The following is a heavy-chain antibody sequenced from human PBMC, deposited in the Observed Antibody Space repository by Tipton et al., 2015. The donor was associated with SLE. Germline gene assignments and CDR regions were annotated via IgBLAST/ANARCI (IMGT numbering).Heavy chain of an antibody. D-gene: IGHD3-22*01. CDR2: IYYSGNT. J-gene: IGHJ4*02. Sequence: LRLPCTVSGDSISSFYWSWIRRPPGKGLEWIGSIYYSGNTYYNPSLKSRVTISVDTSKNQFSLKLSSVTAADTAVYYCARRNYDSSGYGYFDYWGQGTLVTVSS. CDR1: GDSISSFY. V-gene: IGHV4-59*05. CDR3: ARRNYDSSGYGYFDY.